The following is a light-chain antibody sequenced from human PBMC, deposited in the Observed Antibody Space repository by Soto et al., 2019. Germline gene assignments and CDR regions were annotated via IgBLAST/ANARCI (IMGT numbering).Light chain of an antibody. CDR3: QQYGSSPGRT. Sequence: EIVLTQSPATLSLSPGERASLSCRASQSVTTYLAWYQQKPGQAPRLLIYDSSNRATGIPARFSGSGSGTDFTLTISSLESEDFAVYYCQQYGSSPGRTFGQGTKVDIK. CDR1: QSVTTY. CDR2: DSS. J-gene: IGKJ1*01. V-gene: IGKV3-11*01.